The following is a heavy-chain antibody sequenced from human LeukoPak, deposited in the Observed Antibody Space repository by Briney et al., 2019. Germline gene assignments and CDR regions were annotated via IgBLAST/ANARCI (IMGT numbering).Heavy chain of an antibody. V-gene: IGHV3-33*06. CDR1: GFTFSSYG. CDR3: AKDYIGYSYGIFDY. CDR2: IWYDGSNK. Sequence: GGSLRLSCAASGFTFSSYGMHWVRQAPGKGLEWVAGIWYDGSNKYYADSVKGRFTISRDNSKNTLYLQMNSLRAEDTAVYYCAKDYIGYSYGIFDYWGQGTLVTVSS. J-gene: IGHJ4*02. D-gene: IGHD5-18*01.